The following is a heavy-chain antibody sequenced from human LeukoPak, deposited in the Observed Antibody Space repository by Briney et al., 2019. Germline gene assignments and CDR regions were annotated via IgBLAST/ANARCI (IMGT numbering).Heavy chain of an antibody. D-gene: IGHD2-2*01. CDR1: GYSFTSYW. CDR3: ATVPAAQAYGMDV. CDR2: IYPGDSDT. V-gene: IGHV5-51*01. Sequence: GESLKISCKGSGYSFTSYWIGWVRQMPGKGLEWMGIIYPGDSDTRYSPSLQGQVTISADKSISTAYLQWSSLKASDTAMYYCATVPAAQAYGMDVWGQGTTVTVSS. J-gene: IGHJ6*02.